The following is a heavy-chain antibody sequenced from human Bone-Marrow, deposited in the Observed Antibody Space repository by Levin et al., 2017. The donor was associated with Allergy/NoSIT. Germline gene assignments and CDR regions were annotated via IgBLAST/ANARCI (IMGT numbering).Heavy chain of an antibody. CDR1: GGSIRSYY. V-gene: IGHV4-4*07. Sequence: SETLSLTCTVSGGSIRSYYWSWIRQPPGKGLQWIGRIYASGSTNYSPSLNSRVTMSVDTSKNQFSLKLTSVTDADTAVYYCARDPGGRLRFDSWGQGTLVTVSS. J-gene: IGHJ4*02. CDR3: ARDPGGRLRFDS. CDR2: IYASGST. D-gene: IGHD5-12*01.